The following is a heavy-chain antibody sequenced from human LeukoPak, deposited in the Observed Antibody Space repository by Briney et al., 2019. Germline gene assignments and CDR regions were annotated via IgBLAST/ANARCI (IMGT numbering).Heavy chain of an antibody. CDR3: ARDRRSIVASYYYYYYMDV. J-gene: IGHJ6*03. CDR1: GGSISSYY. V-gene: IGHV4-59*01. Sequence: SETLSLTCTVSGGSISSYYWSWIRQPPGKGLEWIGYIYYSGSTNYNPSLKSRVTISVDTSKNQFSLKLSSVTAADTAVYYCARDRRSIVASYYYYYYMDVWGKGTTVTVSS. CDR2: IYYSGST. D-gene: IGHD5-12*01.